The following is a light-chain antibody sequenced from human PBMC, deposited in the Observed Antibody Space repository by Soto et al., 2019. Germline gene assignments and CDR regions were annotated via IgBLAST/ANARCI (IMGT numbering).Light chain of an antibody. CDR3: QQYNAWPIT. J-gene: IGKJ5*01. Sequence: VLRQSPAALSVSPGQTATLSCRASQSVGSAFGWYQQIPGQAPRLLIYGVSTRAAGIPARFRGSGSGADFTLTITSLQSEDFAIYYCQQYNAWPITFGQGTRLEI. CDR2: GVS. CDR1: QSVGSA. V-gene: IGKV3-15*01.